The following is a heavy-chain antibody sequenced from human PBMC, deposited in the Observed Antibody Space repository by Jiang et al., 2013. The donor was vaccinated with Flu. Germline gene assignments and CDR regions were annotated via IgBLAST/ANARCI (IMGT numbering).Heavy chain of an antibody. V-gene: IGHV3-48*02. CDR3: ARDQYVYGDYGTDYFDY. CDR2: ISSSSSTI. J-gene: IGHJ4*02. D-gene: IGHD4-17*01. Sequence: YISSSSSTIYYADSVKGRFTISRDNAKNSLYLQMNSLRDEDTAVYYCARDQYVYGDYGTDYFDYWGQGTLVTVSS.